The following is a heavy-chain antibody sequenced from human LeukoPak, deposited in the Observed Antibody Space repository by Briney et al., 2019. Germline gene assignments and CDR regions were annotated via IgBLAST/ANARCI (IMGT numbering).Heavy chain of an antibody. Sequence: ASVKVSCKASGYTFTSYAMNWVRQAPGQGLEWMGWISTNTGNPTYAQGFTGRFVFSLDTSVSTAYLQVSSLKAEDTAVYYCARENSAVAVDYWGQGTLVTVSS. D-gene: IGHD6-19*01. CDR2: ISTNTGNP. V-gene: IGHV7-4-1*02. J-gene: IGHJ4*02. CDR3: ARENSAVAVDY. CDR1: GYTFTSYA.